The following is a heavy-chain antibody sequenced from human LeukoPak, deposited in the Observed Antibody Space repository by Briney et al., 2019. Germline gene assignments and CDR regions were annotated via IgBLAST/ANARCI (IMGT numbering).Heavy chain of an antibody. D-gene: IGHD4-17*01. J-gene: IGHJ3*02. CDR1: GYSISSGYY. V-gene: IGHV4-38-2*02. CDR3: ARVLTTVTTLDAFDI. Sequence: SETLSLTCTVSGYSISSGYYWGRIRQPPGKGLEWIGSIYHSGSTYYNPSLKSRVTISVDTSKNQFSLKLSSVTAADTAVYYCARVLTTVTTLDAFDIWGQGTMVTISS. CDR2: IYHSGST.